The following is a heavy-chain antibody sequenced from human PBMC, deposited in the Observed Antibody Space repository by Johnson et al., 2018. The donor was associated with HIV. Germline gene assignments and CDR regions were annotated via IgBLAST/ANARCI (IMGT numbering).Heavy chain of an antibody. J-gene: IGHJ3*02. V-gene: IGHV3-20*04. CDR1: GFTFDDYG. D-gene: IGHD6-19*01. CDR2: INWNGGST. CDR3: AKDLGAGGWFRFDI. Sequence: VKLVESGGGVVRPGGSLRLSCAASGFTFDDYGMSWVRQAPGKGLEWVSGINWNGGSTGYADSVKGRFTISRDNSKNTLYLQMNSLRAEDTAVYYCAKDLGAGGWFRFDIWGQGTMVTVSS.